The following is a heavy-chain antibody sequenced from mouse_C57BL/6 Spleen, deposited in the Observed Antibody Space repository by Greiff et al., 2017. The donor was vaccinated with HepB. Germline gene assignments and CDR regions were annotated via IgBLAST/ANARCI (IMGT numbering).Heavy chain of an antibody. CDR1: GFTFSSYT. D-gene: IGHD2-5*01. Sequence: DVMLVESGGGLVKPGGSLKLSCAASGFTFSSYTMSWVRQTPEKRLEWVATISGGGGNTYYPDSVKGRFTISRDNAKNTLYLQMSSLRSEDTALYYCARRSNPHWYFDVWGTGTTVTVSS. V-gene: IGHV5-9*01. CDR2: ISGGGGNT. CDR3: ARRSNPHWYFDV. J-gene: IGHJ1*03.